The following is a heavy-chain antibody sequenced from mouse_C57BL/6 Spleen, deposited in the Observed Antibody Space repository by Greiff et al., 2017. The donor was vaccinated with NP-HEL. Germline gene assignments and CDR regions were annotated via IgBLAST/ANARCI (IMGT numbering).Heavy chain of an antibody. Sequence: QVQLQQSGAELVRPGASVTLSCKASGYTFTDYEMHWVKQTPVHGLEWIGAIDPETGGTAYNQKFKGKAILTADKSSSTAYMELRSLTSEDSAVYYCTRWNDGYPDYWGQGTSVTVSS. CDR3: TRWNDGYPDY. J-gene: IGHJ4*01. D-gene: IGHD2-3*01. V-gene: IGHV1-15*01. CDR2: IDPETGGT. CDR1: GYTFTDYE.